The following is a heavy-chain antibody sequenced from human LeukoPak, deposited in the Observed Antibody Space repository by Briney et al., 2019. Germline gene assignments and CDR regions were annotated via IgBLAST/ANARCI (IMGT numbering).Heavy chain of an antibody. CDR1: GGSFSGCY. J-gene: IGHJ4*02. V-gene: IGHV4-34*01. D-gene: IGHD3-9*01. CDR2: INHSGST. Sequence: PSETLSLTCAVYGGSFSGCYWSWIRQPPGKGLEWIGEINHSGSTNYNPSLKSRVTMSVDTSKNQFSLKLSSVTAADTAVYYCARVGWLGYFDYWGQGTLVTVSS. CDR3: ARVGWLGYFDY.